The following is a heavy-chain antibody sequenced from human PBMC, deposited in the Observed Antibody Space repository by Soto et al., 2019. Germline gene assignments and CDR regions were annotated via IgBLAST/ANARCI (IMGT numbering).Heavy chain of an antibody. CDR2: MHTSGST. V-gene: IGHV4-4*07. CDR3: VRASMPKAHFDS. J-gene: IGHJ4*02. D-gene: IGHD2-2*01. CDR1: GGSIRGYY. Sequence: SETLSLTCTVSGGSIRGYYWSWIRQSAGMGLEWIGRMHTSGSTNYNPSLKSRVTFSVDMSKNQISLKLTSVTAADTTLYYCVRASMPKAHFDSWGQGTLVTVSS.